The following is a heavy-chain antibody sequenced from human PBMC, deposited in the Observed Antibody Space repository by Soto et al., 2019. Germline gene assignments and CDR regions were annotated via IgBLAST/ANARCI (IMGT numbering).Heavy chain of an antibody. D-gene: IGHD6-13*01. CDR3: AKDSGIAAAELWN. J-gene: IGHJ4*02. CDR1: GFTFSSYG. CDR2: ISYDGSNK. Sequence: QVQLVESGGGVVQPGRSLRLSCAASGFTFSSYGMHWVRQAPGKGLEWVAVISYDGSNKYYADSVKGRFTISRDNSKNTLSLQMNSLRAEDTAVYYCAKDSGIAAAELWNWGQGTLVTVSS. V-gene: IGHV3-30*18.